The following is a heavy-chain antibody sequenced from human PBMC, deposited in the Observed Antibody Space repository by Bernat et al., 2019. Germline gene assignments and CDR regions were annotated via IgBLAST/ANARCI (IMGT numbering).Heavy chain of an antibody. J-gene: IGHJ4*02. CDR1: GYTFTSYG. CDR2: ISAYNGNT. CDR3: VREWLEEVVTFPPHYFDD. V-gene: IGHV1-18*01. Sequence: QVQLVQSGAEVKKPGASVKVSCKASGYTFTSYGISWVRQAPGQGLEWMGWISAYNGNTNYAQKLQGRVTMTTDTSTSTAYMELRSLRSDDTAVYYCVREWLEEVVTFPPHYFDDWGQGTLVTVSS. D-gene: IGHD3-22*01.